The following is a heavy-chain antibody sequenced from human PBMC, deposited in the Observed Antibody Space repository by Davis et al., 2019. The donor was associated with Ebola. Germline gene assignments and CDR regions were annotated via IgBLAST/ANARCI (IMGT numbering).Heavy chain of an antibody. V-gene: IGHV4-59*01. J-gene: IGHJ6*02. D-gene: IGHD3-9*01. CDR2: IYYSGST. CDR1: GGSISSYY. CDR3: AREYYDILTGPWGMDV. Sequence: SETLSLTCTVSGGSISSYYWSWIRQPPGKGLEWIGYIYYSGSTNYNPSLKSRVTISVDTSKNQFSLKLSSVTAADTAVYYCAREYYDILTGPWGMDVWGQGTTVTVSS.